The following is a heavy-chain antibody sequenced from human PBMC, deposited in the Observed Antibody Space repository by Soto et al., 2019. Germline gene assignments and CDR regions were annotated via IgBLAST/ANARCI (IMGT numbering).Heavy chain of an antibody. Sequence: HPGGSLRLSCAASGFTFSSYAMSWVRQAPGKGLEWVSAISGSGGSTHYADSVKGRFTISRDNSKNTLYLQMNSLRAEDTAVYYCAKGRGVIAASKSPLDYWGQGTLVTVSS. CDR1: GFTFSSYA. V-gene: IGHV3-23*01. J-gene: IGHJ4*02. CDR3: AKGRGVIAASKSPLDY. CDR2: ISGSGGST. D-gene: IGHD6-13*01.